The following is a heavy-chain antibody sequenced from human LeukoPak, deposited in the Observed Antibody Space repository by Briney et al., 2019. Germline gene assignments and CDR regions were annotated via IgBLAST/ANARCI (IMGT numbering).Heavy chain of an antibody. CDR2: ISYDGSNK. D-gene: IGHD2-21*02. CDR3: AKYLTVVTLDAFDI. J-gene: IGHJ3*02. Sequence: GSLRLSCAASGFTFSSYGMHWVRQAPGKGLEWVAVISYDGSNKYYADSVKGRFTISRDNSKNTLYLQMNSLRAEDTAVYYCAKYLTVVTLDAFDIWGQGTMVTVSS. CDR1: GFTFSSYG. V-gene: IGHV3-30*18.